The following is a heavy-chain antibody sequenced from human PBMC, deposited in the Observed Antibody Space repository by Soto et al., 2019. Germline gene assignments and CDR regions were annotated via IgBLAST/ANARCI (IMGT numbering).Heavy chain of an antibody. J-gene: IGHJ4*02. V-gene: IGHV5-10-1*01. CDR3: AINIVGAHVDY. D-gene: IGHD1-26*01. Sequence: GESLKISCQGSGYSFTSYWISWVRQMPGKGLEWMGRIDPSDSYTNYSPSFQGHVTISADKSISTAYLQWSSLKASDTAMYYCAINIVGAHVDYWGQGTLVTVSS. CDR2: IDPSDSYT. CDR1: GYSFTSYW.